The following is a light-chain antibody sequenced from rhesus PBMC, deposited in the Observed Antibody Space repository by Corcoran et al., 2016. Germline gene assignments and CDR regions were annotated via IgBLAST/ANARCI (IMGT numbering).Light chain of an antibody. CDR2: KAS. V-gene: IGKV1-22*01. CDR3: QQYASSPRT. J-gene: IGKJ1*01. Sequence: DIQMTQSPSSLSASVGDTVTITCRASRSISSWLAWYQQKPGRAPKVLISKASRLQSGVPSRFSGSGSGTDFTLTISSLQSEDCAPYYCQQYASSPRTFGQGTKVEI. CDR1: RSISSW.